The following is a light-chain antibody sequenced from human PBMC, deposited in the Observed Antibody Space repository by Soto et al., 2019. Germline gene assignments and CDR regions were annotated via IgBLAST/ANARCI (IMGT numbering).Light chain of an antibody. V-gene: IGKV1-5*01. CDR1: QSISSW. CDR2: DAS. J-gene: IGKJ1*01. CDR3: QQYNSYLWT. Sequence: DIQMTQSPSTLSASVGDRFTITCLASQSISSWLAWYQQKPGKAPKLLIYDASSLESGVPQRFSGSGSGTEFTLTISSLQPDDFATYYCQQYNSYLWTFGQGTKVDI.